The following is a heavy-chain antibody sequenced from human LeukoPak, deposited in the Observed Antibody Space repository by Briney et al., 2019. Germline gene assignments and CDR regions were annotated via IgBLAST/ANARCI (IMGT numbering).Heavy chain of an antibody. CDR3: ARVWGAFDI. J-gene: IGHJ3*02. CDR1: GGSISSSSYY. Sequence: KPSETLSLTYTVSGGSISSSSYYWGWIRQPPGKGLEWIGSIYYSGSTYYNPSLKSRVTISVDTSKNQFSLKLSSVTAADTAVYYCARVWGAFDIWGQGTMVTVSS. CDR2: IYYSGST. D-gene: IGHD3-16*01. V-gene: IGHV4-39*07.